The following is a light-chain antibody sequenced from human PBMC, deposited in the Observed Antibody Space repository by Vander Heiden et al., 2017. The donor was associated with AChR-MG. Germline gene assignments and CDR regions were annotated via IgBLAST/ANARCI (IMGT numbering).Light chain of an antibody. V-gene: IGKV1D-8*01. CDR3: QKYYRFPLT. CDR2: AAS. Sequence: VILMTQSPSLLSASTGDKVTISCRMSQGISSYLSWYQQQPEKAPELLIYAASTLQSGVPSRFGSSGSRTDFTLTISCLQSEVFATYYSQKYYRFPLTFGGGTKVEIK. CDR1: QGISSY. J-gene: IGKJ4*01.